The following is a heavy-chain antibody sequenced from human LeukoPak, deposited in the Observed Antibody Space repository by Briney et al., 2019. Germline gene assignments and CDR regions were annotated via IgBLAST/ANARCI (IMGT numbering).Heavy chain of an antibody. CDR2: IYYSGST. CDR1: GGSISSYY. Sequence: SETLSLTCTVSGGSISSYYWSWIRQPPGKGLEWIGYIYYSGSTNYNPSLKSRVTISVDTSKNQFSLKLSSVTAADTAVYYCARDHGYSYGYVRARWYMDVWGKGTTVTVSS. D-gene: IGHD5-18*01. CDR3: ARDHGYSYGYVRARWYMDV. V-gene: IGHV4-59*12. J-gene: IGHJ6*03.